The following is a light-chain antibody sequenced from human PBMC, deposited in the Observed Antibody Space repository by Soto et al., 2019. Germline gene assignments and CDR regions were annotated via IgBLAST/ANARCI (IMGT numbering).Light chain of an antibody. CDR3: QSYDNSLGVCYV. V-gene: IGLV1-40*01. Sequence: QGLLTLPPSVSGAPGQRFTISCTGSISNLGAGYDVHWYQLLPGTAPKLLIYGNRNRPSGVPDRFSGSKSGTSASLAITGLQAEDEADYYCQSYDNSLGVCYVFGTGTKVTVL. CDR1: ISNLGAGYD. CDR2: GNR. J-gene: IGLJ1*01.